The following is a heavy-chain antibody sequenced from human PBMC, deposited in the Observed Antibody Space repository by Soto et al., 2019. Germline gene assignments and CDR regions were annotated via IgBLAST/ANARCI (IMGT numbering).Heavy chain of an antibody. V-gene: IGHV1-46*01. CDR3: ARAGAAASHYYYYGMDV. Sequence: GASVKVSCKASGYTFTSYYMHWVRQAPGQGLEWMGIINPGGGSTSYAQKFQGRVTMTRDTSTSTVYMELSSLRSEDTAVYYCARAGAAASHYYYYGMDVWGQGTTVTVSS. J-gene: IGHJ6*02. D-gene: IGHD6-13*01. CDR1: GYTFTSYY. CDR2: INPGGGST.